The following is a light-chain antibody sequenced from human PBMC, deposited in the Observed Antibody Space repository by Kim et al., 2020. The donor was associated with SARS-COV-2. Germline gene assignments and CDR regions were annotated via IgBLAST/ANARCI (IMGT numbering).Light chain of an antibody. V-gene: IGLV3-19*01. CDR3: NSRDSSGNHQVV. CDR1: SLRSYY. J-gene: IGLJ2*01. CDR2: GKN. Sequence: LGQTARITCQGDSLRSYYASWYQQKPGQAPVLVIYGKNNRPSGIPDRFSGSSSGNTASLTITGAQAEDEADYYCNSRDSSGNHQVVFGGGTQLTVL.